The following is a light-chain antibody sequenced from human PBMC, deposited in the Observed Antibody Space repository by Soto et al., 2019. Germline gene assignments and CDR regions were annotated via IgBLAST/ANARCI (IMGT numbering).Light chain of an antibody. Sequence: ALQMTQSPSSLSASVGDRVTITCRASQGIRNDLGWYQQQPGKAPKLLIYAASSLQSGVPSRFRGFGSGTDFTLTISSLQPEDFATYYCLQDYSYPWTFGQGTKVEFK. CDR2: AAS. J-gene: IGKJ1*01. CDR1: QGIRND. CDR3: LQDYSYPWT. V-gene: IGKV1-6*01.